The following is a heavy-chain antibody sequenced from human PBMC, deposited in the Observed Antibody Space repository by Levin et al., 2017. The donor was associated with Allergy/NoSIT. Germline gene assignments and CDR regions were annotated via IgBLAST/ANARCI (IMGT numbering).Heavy chain of an antibody. J-gene: IGHJ4*02. CDR2: MNVNSGNT. V-gene: IGHV1-8*01. D-gene: IGHD3-22*01. CDR3: ARGSGYYKDPFDY. CDR1: GYPFSNYD. Sequence: ASVKVSCKASGYPFSNYDINWVRQATGQGLEGMGWMNVNSGNTGYAQKLKGRVSMTRDTSTSTAYLELSGLTSEDTAVYYCARGSGYYKDPFDYWGQGTLVTVSS.